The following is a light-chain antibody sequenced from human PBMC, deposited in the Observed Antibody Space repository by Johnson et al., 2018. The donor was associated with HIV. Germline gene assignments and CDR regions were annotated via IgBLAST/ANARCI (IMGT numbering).Light chain of an antibody. J-gene: IGLJ1*01. Sequence: QSLLTQSPSVSAAPGQKVTISCSGSSSNIGNNYVSWYRHLPGTAPKLLIYENDKRPSGIPDRFSGSKSGTSATLGITGLQPGDEADYSCATWDTSLSSGGVFGTGTKVTVL. CDR1: SSNIGNNY. CDR3: ATWDTSLSSGGV. V-gene: IGLV1-51*02. CDR2: END.